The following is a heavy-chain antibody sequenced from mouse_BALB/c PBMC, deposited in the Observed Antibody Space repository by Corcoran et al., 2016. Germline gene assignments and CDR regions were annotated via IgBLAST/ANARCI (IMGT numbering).Heavy chain of an antibody. D-gene: IGHD2-1*01. J-gene: IGHJ3*01. CDR1: GYTFTEYT. CDR3: TQGDLYSCNYVVLAY. V-gene: IGHV1-18*01. Sequence: EVQLQQSGPEQVKPGASVKISCKTSGYTFTEYTMHWVKQSNGKSLEWVGGIDPKNGGTNFNQKFKGKATLTVDKSSCKAYMERRSLTSEYSAVYYFTQGDLYSCNYVVLAYCGQYTLVTVSA. CDR2: IDPKNGGT.